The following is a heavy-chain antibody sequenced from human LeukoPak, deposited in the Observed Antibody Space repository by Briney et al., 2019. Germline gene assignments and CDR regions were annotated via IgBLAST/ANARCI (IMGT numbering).Heavy chain of an antibody. Sequence: SETLSLTCAVYGGSFSGYYWSWIRRPPGKGLEWIGEINHSGSTNYNPSLKSRVTISVDTSKNQFSLKLSSVTAADTAVYYCARGCGYWGQGTLVTVSS. CDR1: GGSFSGYY. CDR3: ARGCGY. V-gene: IGHV4-34*01. CDR2: INHSGST. J-gene: IGHJ4*02.